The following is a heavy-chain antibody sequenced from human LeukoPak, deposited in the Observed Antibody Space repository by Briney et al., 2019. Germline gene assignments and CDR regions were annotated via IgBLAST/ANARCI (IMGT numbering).Heavy chain of an antibody. CDR2: IAHHGNNK. V-gene: IGHV3-30*02. Sequence: SGGSLRLSCVASGFTFSSSAMHWVRQAPGKGLEWVAYIAHHGNNKYYADSVKGRFTISRDNSKGSLYLQMNSLRADDTAVYYCAKDGSWSCTDWGQGTLVRVSS. CDR1: GFTFSSSA. J-gene: IGHJ4*02. D-gene: IGHD2-8*02. CDR3: AKDGSWSCTD.